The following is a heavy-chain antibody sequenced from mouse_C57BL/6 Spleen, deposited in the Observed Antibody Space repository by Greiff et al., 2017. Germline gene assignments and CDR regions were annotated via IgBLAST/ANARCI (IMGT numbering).Heavy chain of an antibody. CDR2: INPYNGDT. CDR3: ARRGLRWYFDV. D-gene: IGHD2-2*01. J-gene: IGHJ1*03. Sequence: EVQLQQSGPELVKPGDSVKISCKAPGYSFTGYFMNWVMQSHGKSLEWIGRINPYNGDTFYNQKFKGKATLTVDKSSSTAHMELRSLPSEDSAVYYCARRGLRWYFDVWGTGTTVTVSS. CDR1: GYSFTGYF. V-gene: IGHV1-20*01.